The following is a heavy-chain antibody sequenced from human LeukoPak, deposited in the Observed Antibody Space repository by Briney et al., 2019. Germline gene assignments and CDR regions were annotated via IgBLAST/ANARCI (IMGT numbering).Heavy chain of an antibody. CDR1: GGSISSSSYY. CDR2: ISYSGST. CDR3: ARDRFGDPFWDFDY. D-gene: IGHD3-10*01. J-gene: IGHJ4*02. V-gene: IGHV4-39*07. Sequence: PSETLSLTCTVSGGSISSSSYYWGWIRQPPGKGLEWIGSISYSGSTYYNPSLKSRVTISVDTSKNQFSLKLSSVTAADTAVYYCARDRFGDPFWDFDYWGQGTLVTVSS.